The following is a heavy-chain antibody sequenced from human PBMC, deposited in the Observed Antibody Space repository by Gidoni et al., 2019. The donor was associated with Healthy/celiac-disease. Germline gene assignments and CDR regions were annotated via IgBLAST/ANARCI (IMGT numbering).Heavy chain of an antibody. V-gene: IGHV4-34*01. J-gene: IGHJ6*02. CDR3: ARGKYYYGSGSYSRYYYYGMDV. CDR2: INHSGST. D-gene: IGHD3-10*01. Sequence: QVQLQQWGAGLLKPSETLSLTCAVYGGSFSGYYWSWIRQPPGKGLEWIGEINHSGSTNYNPSLKSRVTISVDTSKIQFSLKLSSVTAADTAVYYCARGKYYYGSGSYSRYYYYGMDVWGQGTTVTVSS. CDR1: GGSFSGYY.